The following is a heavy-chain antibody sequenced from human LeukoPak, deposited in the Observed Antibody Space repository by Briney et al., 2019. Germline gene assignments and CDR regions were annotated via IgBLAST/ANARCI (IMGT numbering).Heavy chain of an antibody. J-gene: IGHJ4*02. D-gene: IGHD5-12*01. Sequence: GASVKVSCKASGYTFTGYFMHWLRQAPGQGLEWMGRIIPNSGGSNFAQNFQGRVTMTRDTSISTTYMELSSLRSDDTAVYYCARGSYSGYDIDYWGQGTLVTASS. CDR1: GYTFTGYF. CDR3: ARGSYSGYDIDY. V-gene: IGHV1-2*06. CDR2: IIPNSGGS.